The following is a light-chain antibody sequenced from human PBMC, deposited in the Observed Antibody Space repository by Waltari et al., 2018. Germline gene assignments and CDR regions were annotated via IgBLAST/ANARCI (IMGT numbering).Light chain of an antibody. CDR1: SSDVGFYTY. Sequence: QSALTQPASVSGSPGQSITISCTGTSSDVGFYTYVSWYHQHPGKAPKLMIYDVNAPPSGVSNRFSGSKSGNTAFLTISGLQAEDEADYYCNSYTGSSSWVFGGGTKLTVL. CDR2: DVN. V-gene: IGLV2-14*01. J-gene: IGLJ3*02. CDR3: NSYTGSSSWV.